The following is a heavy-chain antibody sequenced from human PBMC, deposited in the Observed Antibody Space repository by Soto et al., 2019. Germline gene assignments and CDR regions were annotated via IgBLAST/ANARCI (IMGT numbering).Heavy chain of an antibody. CDR3: DKTYVGWANFPFGS. CDR1: GFTFNSNS. D-gene: IGHD6-19*01. J-gene: IGHJ4*02. CDR2: IRDDGTTT. V-gene: IGHV3-23*04. Sequence: EVQLVESGGGLVQPGGSLRLSCSASGFTFNSNSMSWVRQAPGKGLEWLSIIRDDGTTTYYAASVKGRFTISRDNSINTLYLQMNSLRAEDTAVYYCDKTYVGWANFPFGSWGPGILVTVSS.